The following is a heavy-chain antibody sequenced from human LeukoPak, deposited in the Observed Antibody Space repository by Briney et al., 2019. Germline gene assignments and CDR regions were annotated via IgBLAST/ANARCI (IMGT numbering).Heavy chain of an antibody. J-gene: IGHJ3*02. V-gene: IGHV3-74*01. D-gene: IGHD2-15*01. CDR1: GFTVSNNY. Sequence: GGSLRLSCAASGFTVSNNYMTWVRQAPGKGLVWVSRISGDGRSTSYADSVKGRFTISRDNAKNTMYLQMNSLRAEDTAVYYCARDTLFCSGGYCYHDIWGQGTMVTVSS. CDR3: ARDTLFCSGGYCYHDI. CDR2: ISGDGRST.